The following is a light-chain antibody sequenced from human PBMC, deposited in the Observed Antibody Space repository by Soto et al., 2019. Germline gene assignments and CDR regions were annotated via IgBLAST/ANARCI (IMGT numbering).Light chain of an antibody. CDR2: GAS. V-gene: IGKV3-15*01. CDR3: QQYNNWPPIFT. J-gene: IGKJ3*01. CDR1: QSVSSN. Sequence: EIVMTQSPATLSVSPGERATLSCRASQSVSSNLAWYQQKPGQAPRLLIYGASTRATGIPARFSGSGSGTEFTLTLSSLQSEDFAFYYCQQYNNWPPIFTFGPGTKVDIK.